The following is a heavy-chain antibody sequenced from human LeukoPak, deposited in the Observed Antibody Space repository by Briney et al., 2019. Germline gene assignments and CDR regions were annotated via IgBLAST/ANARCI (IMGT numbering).Heavy chain of an antibody. D-gene: IGHD1-26*01. CDR2: IYYSGST. V-gene: IGHV4-39*01. CDR1: GGXISSSSYY. CDR3: ARDMGATTPNDAFDI. J-gene: IGHJ3*02. Sequence: SETLSLTCSVSGGXISSSSYYWGWIRQPPGKGLEWIGSIYYSGSTYYNPSLKSRVTISVDTSKNQFSLKLSSVTAADTAVYYCARDMGATTPNDAFDIWGQGTMVTVSS.